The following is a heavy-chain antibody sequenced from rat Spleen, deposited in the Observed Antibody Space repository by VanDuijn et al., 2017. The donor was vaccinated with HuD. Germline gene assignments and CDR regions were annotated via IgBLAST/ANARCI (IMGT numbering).Heavy chain of an antibody. V-gene: IGHV5-25*01. J-gene: IGHJ4*01. CDR3: AKDPGLGVMDA. Sequence: EVQLVESGGGLVQPGRSLKLSCAASGFTFSSFAMAWVRQAPKKGLEWVATITSGGSNTYYPDSVKGRFTISRDNAKSTLYLQMDSLRSEDTATYYCAKDPGLGVMDAWGQGASVTVSS. CDR1: GFTFSSFA. D-gene: IGHD1-4*01. CDR2: ITSGGSNT.